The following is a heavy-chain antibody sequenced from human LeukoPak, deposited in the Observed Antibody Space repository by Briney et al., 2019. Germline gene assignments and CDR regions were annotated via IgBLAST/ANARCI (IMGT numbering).Heavy chain of an antibody. D-gene: IGHD1-26*01. V-gene: IGHV4-4*02. CDR2: ISLSGVT. J-gene: IGHJ4*02. CDR3: SRESGAFSPFGY. Sequence: SGTLSLTCGVSGGSISSTNWWSWVRQPPGQGLEWIGEISLSGVTNYNPSLKSRVTMSLDRSKNHLSLTLTSVTAADTAVYYCSRESGAFSPFGYWGQGTLVTASS. CDR1: GGSISSTNW.